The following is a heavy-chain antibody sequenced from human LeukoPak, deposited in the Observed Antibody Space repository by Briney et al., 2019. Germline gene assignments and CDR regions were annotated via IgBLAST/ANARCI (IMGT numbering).Heavy chain of an antibody. J-gene: IGHJ3*02. CDR1: GGSISSYY. D-gene: IGHD3-22*01. CDR2: IYYSGST. Sequence: SETLSLTCTVSGGSISSYYWSWIRQRPGKGLEWIGYIYYSGSTNYNPSLKSRVTISVDTSKNQFSLKLSSVTAADTAVYYCARPFDYYDSSGPFDIWGQGTMVTVSS. CDR3: ARPFDYYDSSGPFDI. V-gene: IGHV4-59*08.